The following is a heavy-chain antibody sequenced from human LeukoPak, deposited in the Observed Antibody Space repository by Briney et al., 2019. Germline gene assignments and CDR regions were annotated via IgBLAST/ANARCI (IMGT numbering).Heavy chain of an antibody. V-gene: IGHV3-64*01. CDR3: ARLSGDYGDYAGFDY. D-gene: IGHD4-17*01. Sequence: GGSLRLSCAASGFTLSNYAMQWVRQAPGKGLEYVSAISSNGGSTYYANSVTGRFTISRDNSKNTLYLQMGSLRAEDMAVYYCARLSGDYGDYAGFDYWGQGTLVTVSS. CDR2: ISSNGGST. CDR1: GFTLSNYA. J-gene: IGHJ4*02.